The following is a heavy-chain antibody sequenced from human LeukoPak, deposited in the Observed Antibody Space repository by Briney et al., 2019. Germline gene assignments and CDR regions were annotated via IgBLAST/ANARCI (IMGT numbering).Heavy chain of an antibody. CDR1: GGSFSSSSYY. CDR2: IYYSGST. D-gene: IGHD6-19*01. J-gene: IGHJ4*02. V-gene: IGHV4-39*01. CDR3: ARQRWLVLIDY. Sequence: SETLSLTCTVSGGSFSSSSYYWGWIRQPPGKGLEWIGSIYYSGSTYYNPSLKSRVTISVDTSKNQFSLKLSSVTAADTAVYYCARQRWLVLIDYWGQETLVTVSS.